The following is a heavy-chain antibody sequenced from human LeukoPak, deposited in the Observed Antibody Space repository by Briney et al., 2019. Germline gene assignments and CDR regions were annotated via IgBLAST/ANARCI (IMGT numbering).Heavy chain of an antibody. V-gene: IGHV4-34*01. CDR1: GGSFSGYY. J-gene: IGHJ3*02. CDR2: INHSGST. Sequence: KTSETLSLTCAVYGGSFSGYYWSWIRQPPGKGLEWIGEINHSGSTNYNPSLKSRVTISVDTSKNQFSLKLSSVTAADTAVYSCARDQRGVYYSNAFDMWGQGTMVTVSS. CDR3: ARDQRGVYYSNAFDM. D-gene: IGHD2-8*01.